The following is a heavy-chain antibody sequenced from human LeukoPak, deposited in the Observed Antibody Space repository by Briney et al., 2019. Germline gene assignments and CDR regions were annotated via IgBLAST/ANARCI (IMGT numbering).Heavy chain of an antibody. CDR1: GYTFTGYY. J-gene: IGHJ6*03. CDR2: INPNSGGT. V-gene: IGHV1-2*02. D-gene: IGHD2-2*01. Sequence: GASVKVSCKASGYTFTGYYMHWVRQAPGQGLEWMGWINPNSGGTNYAQKFQGRVTMTRDTSISTAYMELSRPRSDDTAVYYCARRRVPAAIEDAYYYYYMDVWGKGTTVTVSS. CDR3: ARRRVPAAIEDAYYYYYMDV.